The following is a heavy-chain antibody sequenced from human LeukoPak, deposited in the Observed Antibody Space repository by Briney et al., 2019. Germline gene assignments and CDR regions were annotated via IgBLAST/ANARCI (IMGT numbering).Heavy chain of an antibody. CDR3: ARDKTGTVDY. Sequence: GESLKISCTASGFIFSNYAMHWVRQAPGKGLEYVSSITFNGGSTYYANSVKGRFTISRDNSKNTLYLQMGSLRAEDMAVYYCARDKTGTVDYWGQGTLVTVSS. J-gene: IGHJ4*02. D-gene: IGHD1-1*01. V-gene: IGHV3-64*01. CDR1: GFIFSNYA. CDR2: ITFNGGST.